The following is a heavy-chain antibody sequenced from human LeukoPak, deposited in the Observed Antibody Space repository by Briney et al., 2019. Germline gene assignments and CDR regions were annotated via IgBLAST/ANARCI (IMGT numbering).Heavy chain of an antibody. CDR1: GDSIRRSTYY. Sequence: SETLSLTCTVSGDSIRRSTYYLVWIRQSPGKGLEWMGSIDTRGRTYYNPSVKGRVTISVDTSKNQVSLRSCSVTALDTAVYYCARYKGSQMAFDYWGQGTLVTVSS. D-gene: IGHD3-10*01. CDR2: IDTRGRT. J-gene: IGHJ4*02. CDR3: ARYKGSQMAFDY. V-gene: IGHV4-39*01.